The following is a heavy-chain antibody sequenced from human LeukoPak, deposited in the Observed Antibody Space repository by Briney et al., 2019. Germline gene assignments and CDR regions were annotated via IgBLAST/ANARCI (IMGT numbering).Heavy chain of an antibody. CDR3: ARGLGYCSSISCYAIHAFDI. CDR2: INPNSGNT. J-gene: IGHJ3*02. CDR1: GYTFTNYD. D-gene: IGHD2-2*01. V-gene: IGHV1-8*03. Sequence: ASVKVSCKTSGYTFTNYDINWVRQATGQGLEWMRWINPNSGNTGYTQNFQGRVTITRNTSISTAYMELSSLRSEDTAVYYCARGLGYCSSISCYAIHAFDIWGQGTKVTVSS.